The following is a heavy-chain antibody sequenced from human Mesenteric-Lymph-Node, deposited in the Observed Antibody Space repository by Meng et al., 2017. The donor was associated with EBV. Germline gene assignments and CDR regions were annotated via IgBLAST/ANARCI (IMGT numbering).Heavy chain of an antibody. V-gene: IGHV4-39*07. CDR2: IYYSGNT. CDR3: ARVGQWLPIDY. CDR1: CGSMRSGSYS. Sequence: LQESGRGPVTASETLSLPCTVPCGSMRSGSYSWGWIRQPPGKGLEWIGSIYYSGNTYYNPSFKSRVTISVDKSKDQFSLNLSSVTAADTAVYYCARVGQWLPIDYWGQGTLVTVSS. D-gene: IGHD6-19*01. J-gene: IGHJ4*02.